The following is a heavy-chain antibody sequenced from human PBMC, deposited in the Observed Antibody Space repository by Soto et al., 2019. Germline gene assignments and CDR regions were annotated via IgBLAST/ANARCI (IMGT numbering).Heavy chain of an antibody. V-gene: IGHV4-31*03. Sequence: QVRLQESGPGLVKPSQTLSLTCSVSGASISSGGYYWSWIRQHPVKGLEWIGYIYDSQSTTYNPSLKRRVTISLATSQNQVSLKVRSVTAADTALYFCATERITTSAQDFFDSWGQGTLVTVS. D-gene: IGHD2-15*01. CDR3: ATERITTSAQDFFDS. CDR1: GASISSGGYY. CDR2: IYDSQST. J-gene: IGHJ4*02.